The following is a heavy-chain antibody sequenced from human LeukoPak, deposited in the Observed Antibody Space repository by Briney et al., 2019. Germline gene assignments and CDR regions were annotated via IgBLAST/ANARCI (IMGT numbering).Heavy chain of an antibody. D-gene: IGHD3-10*01. CDR1: GGTFSSYA. V-gene: IGHV1-69*13. Sequence: ASVKVSCKASGGTFSSYAISWVRQAPGQGLGWMGGIIPIFGTANYAQKFQGRVTITADESTSTAYMELSSLRSEDTAVYYCARGGGDLGFDYWGQGTLVTVSS. CDR3: ARGGGDLGFDY. CDR2: IIPIFGTA. J-gene: IGHJ4*02.